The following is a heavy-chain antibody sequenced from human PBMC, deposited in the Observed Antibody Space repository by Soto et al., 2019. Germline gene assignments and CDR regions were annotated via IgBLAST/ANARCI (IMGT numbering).Heavy chain of an antibody. Sequence: EVQLVESGGVVAQPGGSLRLSCAASGFTFDDYTMHWVRQAPGKGLEWVSLISWDGGSTYYADSVKGRFTISRDNSKNSLYLQMNSLRTEDTALYYCAKDGNYYDSSGYPYYFDYWGQGTLVTVSS. CDR2: ISWDGGST. CDR3: AKDGNYYDSSGYPYYFDY. D-gene: IGHD3-22*01. CDR1: GFTFDDYT. J-gene: IGHJ4*02. V-gene: IGHV3-43*01.